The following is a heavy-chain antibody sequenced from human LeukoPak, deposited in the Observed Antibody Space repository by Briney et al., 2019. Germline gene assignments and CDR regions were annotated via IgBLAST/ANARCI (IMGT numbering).Heavy chain of an antibody. J-gene: IGHJ6*02. CDR3: ARDGKRVTTQFYYYGIDL. Sequence: RPGGSLRLSCTAAGFSFDDYGMSWVRHIPEKGLEWVAGITWNGGSTDYAVSVRGRFTISRDNAKKSVYLQMNSLRVEDAALYHCARDGKRVTTQFYYYGIDLWGQGTTVTVSS. CDR1: GFSFDDYG. CDR2: ITWNGGST. V-gene: IGHV3-20*01. D-gene: IGHD3-3*01.